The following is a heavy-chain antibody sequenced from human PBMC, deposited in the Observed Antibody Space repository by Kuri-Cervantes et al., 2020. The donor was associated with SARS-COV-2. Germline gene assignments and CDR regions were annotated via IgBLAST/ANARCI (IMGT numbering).Heavy chain of an antibody. J-gene: IGHJ5*02. Sequence: GSLRLSCTVSGGSISSSSYYWGWIRQPPGKGLEWIGSIYYSGSTYYNPSLKSRVTISVDTSKNQFSLKLSSVTAVDTAVYYCARDKGILTGYYTGWFDPWGQGSLVTVSS. CDR2: IYYSGST. D-gene: IGHD3-9*01. V-gene: IGHV4-39*07. CDR1: GGSISSSSYY. CDR3: ARDKGILTGYYTGWFDP.